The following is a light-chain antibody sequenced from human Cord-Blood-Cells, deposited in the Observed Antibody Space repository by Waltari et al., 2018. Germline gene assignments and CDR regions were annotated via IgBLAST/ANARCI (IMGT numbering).Light chain of an antibody. CDR1: TGAVTSGYY. CDR3: LLYYGGARV. Sequence: QTVVTQDPSLTVSPGGTVTLTCASSTGAVTSGYYPNWFQQKPGQAPRALIYSTSNQHSGTPARFSGSLLGGKAALTLSGVQPEDEAEYYCLLYYGGARVFGGGTKLTVL. V-gene: IGLV7-43*01. J-gene: IGLJ3*02. CDR2: STS.